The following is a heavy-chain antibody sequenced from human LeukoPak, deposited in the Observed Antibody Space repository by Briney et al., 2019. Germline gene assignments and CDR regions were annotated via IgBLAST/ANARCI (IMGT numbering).Heavy chain of an antibody. Sequence: PGGSLRLSCAASGFTFSSYWRSWVRQAPGKGLEWVGNIKQDGSEKRYADSVRGRFSISRDNAQTSLYLQMNSLRAEDTAVYYCARASDPWLQLTWGQGTLVTASS. J-gene: IGHJ5*02. V-gene: IGHV3-7*05. CDR1: GFTFSSYW. CDR2: IKQDGSEK. D-gene: IGHD5-24*01. CDR3: ARASDPWLQLT.